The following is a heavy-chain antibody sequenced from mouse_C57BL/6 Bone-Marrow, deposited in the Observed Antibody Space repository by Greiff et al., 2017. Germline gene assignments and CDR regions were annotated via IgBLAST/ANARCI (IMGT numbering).Heavy chain of an antibody. CDR1: GFNIKDYY. J-gene: IGHJ2*01. CDR3: ARGHDGCVYSFDY. Sequence: VQLQQSGAELVKPGASVKLSCTASGFNIKDYYMHWVKQRTEQGLEWIGRIDPEDGETKYAPKFQGKATITADTSSNTAYLPLSSLTSEDAAVYCCARGHDGCVYSFDYWGQGTTLTVSS. CDR2: IDPEDGET. D-gene: IGHD1-1*01. V-gene: IGHV14-2*01.